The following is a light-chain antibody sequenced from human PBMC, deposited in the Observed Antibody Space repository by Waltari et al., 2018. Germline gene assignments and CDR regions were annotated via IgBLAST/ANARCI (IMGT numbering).Light chain of an antibody. Sequence: DIVMTPSPDSLAVSLGGRAATNCKFSPSILQSSNNNNYLAWYQQKPGQPPKLLFYWASTRESGVPDRFSGSGSGTDFTLTISSLQAEDVAVYYCQQYYISPFTFGPGTKVDIK. CDR3: QQYYISPFT. V-gene: IGKV4-1*01. CDR1: PSILQSSNNNNY. J-gene: IGKJ3*01. CDR2: WAS.